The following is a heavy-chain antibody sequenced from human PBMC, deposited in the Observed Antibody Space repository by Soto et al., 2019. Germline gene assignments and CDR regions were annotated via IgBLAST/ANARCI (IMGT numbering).Heavy chain of an antibody. CDR3: AIAYDFWGGDRMWDMDV. Sequence: PGGSLRLSCAASGFTFSSYGMHWVRQAPGKGLEWVAVISYDGSDKYYADSVKGRFTISRDNSKNTLYLQMNSLGPEDTAVYYCAIAYDFWGGDRMWDMDVWGQGTTVTVSS. J-gene: IGHJ6*02. CDR1: GFTFSSYG. V-gene: IGHV3-30*03. D-gene: IGHD3-3*01. CDR2: ISYDGSDK.